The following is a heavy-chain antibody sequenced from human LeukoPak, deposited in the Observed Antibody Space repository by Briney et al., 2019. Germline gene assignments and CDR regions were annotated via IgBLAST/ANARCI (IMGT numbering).Heavy chain of an antibody. CDR3: TRDPRALDY. Sequence: GGSLRLSCAASGVTFSSYSMNWVRQAPGKGLEWVSSISSSSSYIYYADSVKGRFTISRDDAKNSLYLHMNSLRAEDAAVYYCTRDPRALDYWGQGTLVTVSS. CDR1: GVTFSSYS. J-gene: IGHJ4*02. V-gene: IGHV3-21*01. CDR2: ISSSSSYI.